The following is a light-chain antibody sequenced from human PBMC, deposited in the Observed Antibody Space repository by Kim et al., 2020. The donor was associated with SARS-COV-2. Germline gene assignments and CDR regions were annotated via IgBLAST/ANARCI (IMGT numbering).Light chain of an antibody. CDR1: ILRSYY. Sequence: PLVQIVRTPCPGAILRSYYARWYPHKPGQPPVLVIYGQNHRPSVIPDRFSGSTSRNTASLTLTGAQAEDEADYYCHSRDSRYTQMFGGGTQLTVL. V-gene: IGLV3-19*01. CDR2: GQN. CDR3: HSRDSRYTQM. J-gene: IGLJ3*02.